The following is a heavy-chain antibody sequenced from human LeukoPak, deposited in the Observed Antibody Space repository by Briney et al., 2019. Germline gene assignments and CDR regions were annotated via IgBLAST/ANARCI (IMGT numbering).Heavy chain of an antibody. CDR2: IYSGGRT. Sequence: GGSLRLSCTASEFSVSNNYMSWVRQAPGKGLGWVSVIYSGGRTNYADSVRGRFSISRDNSKNTMYLQMNSLRVEDTAVYYCAKLDILTGYSPYVWGQGTTVTVSS. V-gene: IGHV3-66*04. J-gene: IGHJ6*02. CDR3: AKLDILTGYSPYV. CDR1: EFSVSNNY. D-gene: IGHD3-9*01.